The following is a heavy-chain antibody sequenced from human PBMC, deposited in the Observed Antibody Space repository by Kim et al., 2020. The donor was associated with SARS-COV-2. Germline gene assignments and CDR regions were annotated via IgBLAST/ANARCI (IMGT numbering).Heavy chain of an antibody. J-gene: IGHJ6*02. CDR3: AKDIRYCSSTTCYTPSYYYGMDV. D-gene: IGHD2-2*02. Sequence: GGSLRLSCAASGFIFGDYAMHWVRQAPGRGLEWVSGISWNSGSIVYADSVKGRFTISRDNAKNSLYLQMNSLRPEDTAFYYCAKDIRYCSSTTCYTPSYYYGMDVWGQGTTVTVSS. V-gene: IGHV3-9*01. CDR1: GFIFGDYA. CDR2: ISWNSGSI.